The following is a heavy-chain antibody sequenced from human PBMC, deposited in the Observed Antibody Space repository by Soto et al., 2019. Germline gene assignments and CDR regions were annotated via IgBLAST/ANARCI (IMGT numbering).Heavy chain of an antibody. J-gene: IGHJ4*02. D-gene: IGHD1-26*01. CDR3: SRREIQGPIDY. CDR1: GYSISSSNW. CDR2: IYYSGTT. V-gene: IGHV4-28*01. Sequence: QVQLQESGPGLVKPSDTLSLTCAVSGYSISSSNWWGWIRQPRGKGLEWIGYIYYSGTTYYNPSPKSRVTTSVDTSKNQFSLTLTSVTAVDTAVYYCSRREIQGPIDYWGQGTLVTVSS.